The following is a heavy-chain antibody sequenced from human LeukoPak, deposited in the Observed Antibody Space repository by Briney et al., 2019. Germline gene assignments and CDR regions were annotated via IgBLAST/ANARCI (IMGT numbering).Heavy chain of an antibody. CDR2: IYHSGST. V-gene: IGHV4-38-2*02. CDR3: VRLHGGKGQYYFDY. CDR1: GDSISSGYY. J-gene: IGHJ4*02. D-gene: IGHD4-23*01. Sequence: SETLSLTCTVSGDSISSGYYWGWIRQPPGKGLEWIGSIYHSGSTYYNPSVVSRVTISVDTSKNQFSLNLSSVTAADTAAYYCVRLHGGKGQYYFDYWGQGTLVTVSS.